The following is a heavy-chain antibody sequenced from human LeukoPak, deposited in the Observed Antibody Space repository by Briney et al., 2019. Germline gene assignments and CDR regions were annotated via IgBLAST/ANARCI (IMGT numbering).Heavy chain of an antibody. D-gene: IGHD2-15*01. CDR2: LYYTGSS. CDR1: GASITSGGYY. J-gene: IGHJ5*02. Sequence: PSETLSLTCTVSGASITSGGYYWSWIRQHPQRGLEWIGYLYYTGSSFYNPSLKSRVTISVDTSENQFSLNLNSVTAADAAVYYCATKPGYCSGGSCYSQNGNWFDPWGQGTLVTVSS. V-gene: IGHV4-31*03. CDR3: ATKPGYCSGGSCYSQNGNWFDP.